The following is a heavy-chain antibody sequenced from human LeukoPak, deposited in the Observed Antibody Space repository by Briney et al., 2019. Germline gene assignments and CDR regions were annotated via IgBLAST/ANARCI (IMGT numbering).Heavy chain of an antibody. V-gene: IGHV3-23*01. D-gene: IGHD3-22*01. CDR1: GFTFSNYA. CDR2: ISGSGDRT. J-gene: IGHJ3*02. CDR3: ARDGYYDSSGPGAFDI. Sequence: GGSLRLSCAAPGFTFSNYAMSWVRQAAGKGLEWVSTISGSGDRTYYADSVKGRFTISRDNSMNTLYLQMTSLRVEDTAVYYCARDGYYDSSGPGAFDIWGQGTMVTVSS.